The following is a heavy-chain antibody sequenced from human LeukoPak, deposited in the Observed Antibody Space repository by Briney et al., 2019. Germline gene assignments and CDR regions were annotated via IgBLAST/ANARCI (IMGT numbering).Heavy chain of an antibody. CDR1: GYTFTSYG. Sequence: ASVKVSCKASGYTFTSYGISWVRQAPGQGLEWMGWISAYNGNTNYAQKLQGRVTMTTDTSTSTAYMELRSLRSDDTAVYYCARGAHIVVVTARWFDPWGQGTLVTVSS. CDR2: ISAYNGNT. J-gene: IGHJ5*02. CDR3: ARGAHIVVVTARWFDP. V-gene: IGHV1-18*01. D-gene: IGHD2-21*02.